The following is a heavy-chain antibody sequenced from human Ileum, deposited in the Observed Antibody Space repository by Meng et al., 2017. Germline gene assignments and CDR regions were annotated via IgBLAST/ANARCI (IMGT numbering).Heavy chain of an antibody. J-gene: IGHJ4*02. V-gene: IGHV3-73*01. CDR2: IRSKANNYAT. D-gene: IGHD6-13*01. CDR1: GFSFSDSS. Sequence: VQLGESGGGVVQPGGSLKLSCAASGFSFSDSSMHWVRQASGKGLEWVGHIRSKANNYATAYAASVKGRFTISRDESKNTAYLQMSSLKTEDTAVYYCTRLYSAGWGQGTLVTVSS. CDR3: TRLYSAG.